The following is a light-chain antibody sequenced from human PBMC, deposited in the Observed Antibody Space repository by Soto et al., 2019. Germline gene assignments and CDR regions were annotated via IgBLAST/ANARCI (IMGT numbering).Light chain of an antibody. CDR2: GAS. V-gene: IGKV3-15*01. Sequence: EIVMTQCPATLSVSPGERATLSCRASQSVSSNLAWYQQKPGQAPRLLIYGASTRATGIPARFSGSGSGTEFILTISSLQSEDFAVYYCQQYNNWWTFGQGTKVEIK. CDR1: QSVSSN. J-gene: IGKJ1*01. CDR3: QQYNNWWT.